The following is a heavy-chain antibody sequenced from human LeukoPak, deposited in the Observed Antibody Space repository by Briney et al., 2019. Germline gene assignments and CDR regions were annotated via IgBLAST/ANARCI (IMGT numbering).Heavy chain of an antibody. CDR2: ITNDGSST. CDR1: GLTFSSHW. V-gene: IGHV3-74*01. J-gene: IGHJ4*02. CDR3: ATQRGGNPAY. D-gene: IGHD1-14*01. Sequence: GGSLRLSCAASGLTFSSHWMHWVRQAPGKGLVWVSRITNDGSSTTYADSVKGRFTISRDNAKNMLYLQVNSLRAEETAGYYCATQRGGNPAYWGQGTLVTVS.